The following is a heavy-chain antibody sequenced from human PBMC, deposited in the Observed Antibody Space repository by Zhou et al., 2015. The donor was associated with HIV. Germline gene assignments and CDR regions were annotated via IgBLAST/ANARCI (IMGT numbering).Heavy chain of an antibody. V-gene: IGHV3-30*02. CDR3: ARDTGVGGYSSGSFDY. J-gene: IGHJ4*02. CDR2: KGTDTKSDATNI. Sequence: QVHLVESGGALVQPGGSLRLSCAASGFTFSSHGIQWVRQAPGKGLEWVAFKGTDTKSDATNIYYADSVKGRFAVSRDNSRNTVFLEMNSLRVDDTAVYFCARDTGVGGYSSGSFDYCGQGTLVTSPQ. CDR1: GFTFSSHG. D-gene: IGHD5-18*01.